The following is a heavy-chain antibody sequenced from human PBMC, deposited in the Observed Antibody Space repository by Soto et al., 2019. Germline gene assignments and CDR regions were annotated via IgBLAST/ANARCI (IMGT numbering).Heavy chain of an antibody. CDR2: IYYSGST. V-gene: IGHV4-39*01. D-gene: IGHD4-17*01. CDR3: ARTLGLYGGNSGTFDY. Sequence: PSETLSLTCTVSGGSISSSSYYWGWIRQPPGKGLEWIGSIYYSGSTYYNPSLKSRVTISVDTSKNQFSLKLSSVTAADTAVYYCARTLGLYGGNSGTFDYWGQGTLVTVSS. CDR1: GGSISSSSYY. J-gene: IGHJ4*02.